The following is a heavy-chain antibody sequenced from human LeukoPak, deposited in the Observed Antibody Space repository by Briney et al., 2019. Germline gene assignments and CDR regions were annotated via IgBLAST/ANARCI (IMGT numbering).Heavy chain of an antibody. Sequence: SETLSLTCTVSGGSISSRSYYWGWIRQPPGKGLEWIGSMYYKGNTYLNPSLKSRVTISQDTSKNQFSLKLNSLTAADTAVYYCARPVNYDILTGYSYWGQGTLVTVSS. CDR1: GGSISSRSYY. V-gene: IGHV4-39*07. CDR2: MYYKGNT. D-gene: IGHD3-9*01. J-gene: IGHJ4*02. CDR3: ARPVNYDILTGYSY.